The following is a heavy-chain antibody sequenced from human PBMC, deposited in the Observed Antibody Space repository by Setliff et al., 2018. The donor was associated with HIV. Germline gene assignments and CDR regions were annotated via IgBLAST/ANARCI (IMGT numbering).Heavy chain of an antibody. Sequence: ASVKVSCKASGYSFSSYGIDWVRLAPGQGLEWMGWMSTDNGNTNYAQKVQGRVTMTTDTGTRTAYMELRSLRSDDTAMYYCARMRGGHNISAGACDIWGQGTMVTVSS. CDR2: MSTDNGNT. V-gene: IGHV1-18*01. J-gene: IGHJ3*02. CDR1: GYSFSSYG. CDR3: ARMRGGHNISAGACDI. D-gene: IGHD1-20*01.